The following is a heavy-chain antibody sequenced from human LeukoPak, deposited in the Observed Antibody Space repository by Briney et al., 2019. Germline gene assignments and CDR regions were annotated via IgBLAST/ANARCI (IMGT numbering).Heavy chain of an antibody. CDR3: ARVGALCSGGSCYHARLFDY. CDR2: INSDGSST. CDR1: GFTFSSYW. V-gene: IGHV3-74*01. J-gene: IGHJ4*02. D-gene: IGHD2-15*01. Sequence: PGRSLRLSCAASGFTFSSYWMHWVRQAPGKGLVWVSRINSDGSSTSYADSVKGRFTISRDNAKNTLYLQMNSLRAEDTAVYYCARVGALCSGGSCYHARLFDYWGQGTLVTVSS.